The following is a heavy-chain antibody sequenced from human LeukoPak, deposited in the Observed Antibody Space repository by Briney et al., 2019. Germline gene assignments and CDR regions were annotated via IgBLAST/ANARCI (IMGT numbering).Heavy chain of an antibody. CDR3: AKDQAMIVVVPSPDY. D-gene: IGHD3-22*01. J-gene: IGHJ4*02. V-gene: IGHV3-23*01. CDR1: GFTFSSYA. Sequence: PGGSLRLSCTASGFTFSSYAMSWVRQAPGKGLEWVSAISGSGGSTHYADSVKGRFTVSRDNSKNTLYLQMNSLRAEDTAVYYCAKDQAMIVVVPSPDYWGQGTLVTVSS. CDR2: ISGSGGST.